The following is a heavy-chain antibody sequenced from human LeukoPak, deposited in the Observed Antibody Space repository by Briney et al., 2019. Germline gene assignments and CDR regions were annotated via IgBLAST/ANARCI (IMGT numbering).Heavy chain of an antibody. CDR3: ERSPNKYYYYYGMDV. J-gene: IGHJ6*02. Sequence: HPGGSLRLSCAASGFTVNSKYMSWVRQAPGKGLEWVSVIYSGGSTYYADSVKGRFTISRDNSKNTLYLQMNSLRAEDTAVYYCERSPNKYYYYYGMDVWGQGTTVTVSS. D-gene: IGHD2-8*01. V-gene: IGHV3-53*01. CDR2: IYSGGST. CDR1: GFTVNSKY.